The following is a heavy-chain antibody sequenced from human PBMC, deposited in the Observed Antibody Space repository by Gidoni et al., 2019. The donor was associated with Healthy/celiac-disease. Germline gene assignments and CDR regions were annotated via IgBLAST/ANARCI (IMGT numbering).Heavy chain of an antibody. D-gene: IGHD5-18*01. CDR1: GFTFSNAW. V-gene: IGHV3-15*01. CDR2: IKSKTDGGTT. Sequence: EVQLVESGGGLVKPGGSLRLSCAASGFTFSNAWMSWVRQAPGKGLEWVGRIKSKTDGGTTDYAAPVKGRCTISRDDSKNTLYLQMNSLKTEDTAVYYCTTGLPSGGYSYGDAFDIWGQGTMVTVSS. J-gene: IGHJ3*02. CDR3: TTGLPSGGYSYGDAFDI.